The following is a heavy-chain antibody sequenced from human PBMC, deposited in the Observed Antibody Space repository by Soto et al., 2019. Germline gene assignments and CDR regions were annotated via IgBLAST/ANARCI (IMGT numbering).Heavy chain of an antibody. CDR2: IYYSGST. CDR3: ARDQRYSYGDGGDAFDI. V-gene: IGHV4-31*03. J-gene: IGHJ3*02. Sequence: QVQLQESGPGLVKTSQTLSLTCTVSGGSISSGGYYWSWIRQHPGKGLEWIGYIYYSGSTYYNPSLKSRVTISVDTSKNQFSLKLSSVTAADTAVYYCARDQRYSYGDGGDAFDIWGQGTMVTVSS. D-gene: IGHD5-18*01. CDR1: GGSISSGGYY.